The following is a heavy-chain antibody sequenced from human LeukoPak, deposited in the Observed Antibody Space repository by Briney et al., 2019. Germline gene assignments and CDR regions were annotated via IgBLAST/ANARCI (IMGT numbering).Heavy chain of an antibody. CDR1: GFTFSSYA. D-gene: IGHD3-22*01. J-gene: IGHJ4*02. Sequence: GGSLRLSCAGSGFTFSSYAMSWVRQAPGKGLEWVSAISGSGGSTYYADSVKGRFTISRDNSKNTLYLQMNSLRAEDTAVYYCAKDQTQYYYDSSGYFDYWGQGTLVTVSS. CDR3: AKDQTQYYYDSSGYFDY. V-gene: IGHV3-23*01. CDR2: ISGSGGST.